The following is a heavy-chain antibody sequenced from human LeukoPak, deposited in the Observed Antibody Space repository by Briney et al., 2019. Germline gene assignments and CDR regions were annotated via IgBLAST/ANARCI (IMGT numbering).Heavy chain of an antibody. J-gene: IGHJ6*02. CDR1: GGSISSGGYY. V-gene: IGHV4-31*03. Sequence: SETLSLTCTVSGGSISSGGYYWSWIRQHPGKGLEWIGYIYYSGSTYYNPSLKSRVTISVDTSKNQFSLKLSSVTAADTAVYYCARDPMVNGDYYGMDVWGQGTAVTVSS. CDR3: ARDPMVNGDYYGMDV. D-gene: IGHD5-18*01. CDR2: IYYSGST.